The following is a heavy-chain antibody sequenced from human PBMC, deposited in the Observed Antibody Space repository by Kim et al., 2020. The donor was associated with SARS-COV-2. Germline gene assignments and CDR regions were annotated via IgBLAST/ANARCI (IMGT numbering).Heavy chain of an antibody. CDR3: AKHPTGTTWWFDP. D-gene: IGHD1-1*01. V-gene: IGHV3-23*01. J-gene: IGHJ5*02. Sequence: YADSVKGRFTIARDNSKNTLYLQRNSLRAEDTAVYYCAKHPTGTTWWFDPWGQGTLVTVSS.